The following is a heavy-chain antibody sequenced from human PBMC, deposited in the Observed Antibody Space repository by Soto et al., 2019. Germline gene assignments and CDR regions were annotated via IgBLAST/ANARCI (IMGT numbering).Heavy chain of an antibody. CDR1: GGSISSSSYY. CDR2: IYYSGST. Sequence: QLQLQESGPGLVKPSETLSLTCTVSGGSISSSSYYWGWIRQPPGKGLGWIGSIYYSGSTYYNPSLKSRVTISVDTSKNQLSLKLSSVTAADTAVYYCARRGSSSWYGYWGQGTLVTVSS. V-gene: IGHV4-39*01. J-gene: IGHJ4*02. D-gene: IGHD6-13*01. CDR3: ARRGSSSWYGY.